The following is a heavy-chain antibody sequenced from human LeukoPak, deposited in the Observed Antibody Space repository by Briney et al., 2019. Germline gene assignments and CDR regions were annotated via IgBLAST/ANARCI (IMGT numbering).Heavy chain of an antibody. J-gene: IGHJ4*02. D-gene: IGHD3-22*01. V-gene: IGHV1-18*01. Sequence: GASVKVSCKASGYTFTSYGISWVRQAPGQGLEWMGWISAYNGNTNYAQKLQGRVTMTTDTSTSTAYMELRSLRSDDTAVYYCAKDTTWAPDSSGYYVVDYWGQGTLVTVSS. CDR1: GYTFTSYG. CDR2: ISAYNGNT. CDR3: AKDTTWAPDSSGYYVVDY.